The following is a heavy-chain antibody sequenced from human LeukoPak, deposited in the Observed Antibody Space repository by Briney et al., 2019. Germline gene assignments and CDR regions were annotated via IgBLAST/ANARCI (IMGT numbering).Heavy chain of an antibody. CDR1: GFTFSSYS. V-gene: IGHV3-21*01. CDR3: ARDLLGGGYLSYYYMDV. CDR2: ISSSSSYI. J-gene: IGHJ6*03. Sequence: GGSLRLSCAASGFTFSSYSMNWVRQAPGKGLEWVSSISSSSSYIYYADSVKGRFTISRDNAKNSLYLQMNSLRAEDTAVYYCARDLLGGGYLSYYYMDVWGKGTTVTISS. D-gene: IGHD5-12*01.